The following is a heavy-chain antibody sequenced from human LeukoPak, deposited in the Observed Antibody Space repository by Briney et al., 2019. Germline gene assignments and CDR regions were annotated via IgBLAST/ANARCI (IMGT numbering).Heavy chain of an antibody. D-gene: IGHD5/OR15-5a*01. Sequence: GGSLRLSCAASGFTFSSYAMHWVRQAPGKGLEWVAVISYDGSNKYYADSVKGRFTISRDNSKNTLYLQMNSLRAEDTAIYYCAKDWKPDGLYDLDYWGQGTLVTVSS. V-gene: IGHV3-30-3*02. CDR1: GFTFSSYA. J-gene: IGHJ4*02. CDR3: AKDWKPDGLYDLDY. CDR2: ISYDGSNK.